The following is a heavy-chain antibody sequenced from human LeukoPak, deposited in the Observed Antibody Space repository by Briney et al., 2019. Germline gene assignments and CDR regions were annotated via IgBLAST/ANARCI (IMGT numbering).Heavy chain of an antibody. Sequence: PSETLSLTCSLSGGSIPIFYWIWLRPPPGKGLEWFAGLYSSGNTDYNPSLKSRVTISLGTSNNQFSLRLTSVTASDTAVYYCARTGEYSGSGPSWAFDIWGQGTMVTVSS. V-gene: IGHV4-59*13. CDR2: LYSSGNT. D-gene: IGHD3-10*01. CDR3: ARTGEYSGSGPSWAFDI. J-gene: IGHJ3*02. CDR1: GGSIPIFY.